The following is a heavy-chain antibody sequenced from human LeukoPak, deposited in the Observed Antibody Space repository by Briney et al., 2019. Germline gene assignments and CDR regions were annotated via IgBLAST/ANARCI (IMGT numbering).Heavy chain of an antibody. CDR3: ATQYYDFWSGPRYFYYGMDV. V-gene: IGHV1-2*02. Sequence: GASVKVSCKASGYTXTGHYMHWVRQAPGQGLEWMGWINPNSGGTNYAQKLQGRVTMTRDTSISTAYMDLSSLRSDDTAVYYCATQYYDFWSGPRYFYYGMDVWGQGTTVTVSS. J-gene: IGHJ6*02. CDR1: GYTXTGHY. D-gene: IGHD3-3*01. CDR2: INPNSGGT.